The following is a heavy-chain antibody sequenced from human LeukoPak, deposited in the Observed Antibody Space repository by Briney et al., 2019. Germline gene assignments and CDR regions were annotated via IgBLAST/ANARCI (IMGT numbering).Heavy chain of an antibody. V-gene: IGHV4-59*01. Sequence: PSETLSLTCTVSGGSMNNDYWSWIRQPPGKGLEWIANIHDSGATNYNPSLKSRVTISVDTSKNQFSLKLSSVTAADTAVYYCAGTTTDCSSTSCYAYNWFDPWGQGTLVTVSS. J-gene: IGHJ5*02. CDR1: GGSMNNDY. CDR3: AGTTTDCSSTSCYAYNWFDP. D-gene: IGHD2-2*01. CDR2: IHDSGAT.